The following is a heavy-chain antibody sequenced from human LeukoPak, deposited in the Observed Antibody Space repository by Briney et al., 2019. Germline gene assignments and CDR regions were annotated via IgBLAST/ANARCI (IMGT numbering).Heavy chain of an antibody. D-gene: IGHD1-26*01. V-gene: IGHV1-58*02. CDR2: IIVGSGRT. CDR1: GFTFSNSA. CDR3: AAELDSGIYGRCCSFAF. Sequence: SVKASCKASGFTFSNSAIQWVRQARGQRLEWIGWIIVGSGRTNYAQNLQERHIITSDVSTNTAYMVLSSLRSADKAVYYCAAELDSGIYGRCCSFAFWGQGTRVTVSS. J-gene: IGHJ4*02.